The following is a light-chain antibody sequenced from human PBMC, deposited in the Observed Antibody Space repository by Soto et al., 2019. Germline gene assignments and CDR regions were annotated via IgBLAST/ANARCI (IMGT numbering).Light chain of an antibody. Sequence: SYELTQPPSVSVAPGQTARITCGGNNIGRIAVHWYHRKAGQAPVVVVHDDSDRPSGIPERISGSNSGNTATLTISRVEAGDEADYYCQVWDSSSDHVVFGGGTQLTVL. CDR3: QVWDSSSDHVV. CDR2: DDS. J-gene: IGLJ3*02. V-gene: IGLV3-21*02. CDR1: NIGRIA.